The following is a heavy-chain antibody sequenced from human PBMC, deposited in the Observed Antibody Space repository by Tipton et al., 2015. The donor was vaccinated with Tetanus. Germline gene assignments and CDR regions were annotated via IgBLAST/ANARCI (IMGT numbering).Heavy chain of an antibody. D-gene: IGHD6-25*01. J-gene: IGHJ6*02. CDR1: GFTVSSNY. CDR2: IYSGGST. Sequence: SLRLSCAASGFTVSSNYMSWVRQAPGKGLERVSVIYSGGSTYYADPVKARFTISRDNSKNTLYLQMNSLRAEETAMYYCAREGGYSSATRPYYSSYGIDVGGQEPTVTVSS. V-gene: IGHV3-53*01. CDR3: AREGGYSSATRPYYSSYGIDV.